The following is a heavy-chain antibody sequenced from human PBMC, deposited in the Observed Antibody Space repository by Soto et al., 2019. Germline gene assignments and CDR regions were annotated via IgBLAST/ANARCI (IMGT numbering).Heavy chain of an antibody. J-gene: IGHJ3*02. Sequence: VQLVESGGGVVQPGRSLRLSCSASGVTFSGYGMHWVRQAAGKGLDWVGRISYDGSDKYYEDSVKGRFTISRDNPTSTLYLQMDSLRAEDTAVYYCAKNSRHPAYALDIWGQGTRVTVSS. V-gene: IGHV3-30*18. CDR3: AKNSRHPAYALDI. CDR2: ISYDGSDK. CDR1: GVTFSGYG. D-gene: IGHD2-21*01.